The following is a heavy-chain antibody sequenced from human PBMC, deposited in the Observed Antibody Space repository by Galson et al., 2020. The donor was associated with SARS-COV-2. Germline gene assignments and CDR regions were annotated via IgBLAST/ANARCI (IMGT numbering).Heavy chain of an antibody. V-gene: IGHV3-30*04. Sequence: GESPKITCAASGFTISSYAMHWVRQAPGKGLEWVAVISYAGSNKYYADSVKRRFTISRDNSKNTLYLQMNSLRAEDTAVYYCAREDPLVVVFDYWGQGTLVTVSS. J-gene: IGHJ4*02. CDR3: AREDPLVVVFDY. CDR2: ISYAGSNK. CDR1: GFTISSYA. D-gene: IGHD2-15*01.